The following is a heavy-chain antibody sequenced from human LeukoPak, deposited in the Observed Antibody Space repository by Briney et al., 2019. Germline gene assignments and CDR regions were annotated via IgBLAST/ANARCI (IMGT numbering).Heavy chain of an antibody. Sequence: PSETLSLTCTVSGGSIRNYYWSWIRRPPGKGLEWIGYISDSGSTNYDPSLKSRVSISVDTSKNQFSLTLSSVTAADTAVYYCARGGGWGSYHDRYFDYWGQGTLVTVSS. D-gene: IGHD3-16*02. J-gene: IGHJ4*03. V-gene: IGHV4-59*01. CDR2: ISDSGST. CDR3: ARGGGWGSYHDRYFDY. CDR1: GGSIRNYY.